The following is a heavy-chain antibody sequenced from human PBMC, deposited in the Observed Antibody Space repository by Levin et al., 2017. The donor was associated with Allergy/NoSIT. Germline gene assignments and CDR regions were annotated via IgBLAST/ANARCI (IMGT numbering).Heavy chain of an antibody. CDR1: GYPFMKYG. J-gene: IGHJ4*02. CDR2: ISVYNGKT. Sequence: VASVKVSCKSSGYPFMKYGISWVRQAPGQGPEWLGWISVYNGKTNYAQKFQGRIVMTTDASTDTSYMELGNLRSDDTALYFCARGFYPEESLYYFDFWGQGTLVTVSS. CDR3: ARGFYPEESLYYFDF. V-gene: IGHV1-18*01. D-gene: IGHD2/OR15-2a*01.